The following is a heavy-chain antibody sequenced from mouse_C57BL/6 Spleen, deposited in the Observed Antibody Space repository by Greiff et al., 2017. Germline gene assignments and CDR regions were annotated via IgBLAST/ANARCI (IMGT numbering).Heavy chain of an antibody. CDR3: AVLWSNPYYYAMDY. D-gene: IGHD1-1*02. Sequence: EVQLQQSGAELVKPGASVTLSCTASGFNIKDYYMHWVKQRTEQGLEWIGRIDPEDGETKYAPKFKGKATITADTSSNTAYLQLSSLTSEDTAVYYCAVLWSNPYYYAMDYWGQGTSVTVSS. V-gene: IGHV14-2*01. J-gene: IGHJ4*01. CDR2: IDPEDGET. CDR1: GFNIKDYY.